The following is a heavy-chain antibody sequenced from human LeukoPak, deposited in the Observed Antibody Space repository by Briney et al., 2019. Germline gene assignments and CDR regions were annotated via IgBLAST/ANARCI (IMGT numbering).Heavy chain of an antibody. CDR2: INPNSGGT. D-gene: IGHD6-19*01. J-gene: IGHJ5*02. V-gene: IGHV1-2*02. CDR3: ARDRVGVAGTVWFDP. Sequence: ASVKVSCKASGYTFTGYYMHWVRQAPAQGLEWMGWINPNSGGTNYAQKFQGRVTMTRDTSISTAYMELSRLRSDDTAVYYCARDRVGVAGTVWFDPWGQGTLVTVSS. CDR1: GYTFTGYY.